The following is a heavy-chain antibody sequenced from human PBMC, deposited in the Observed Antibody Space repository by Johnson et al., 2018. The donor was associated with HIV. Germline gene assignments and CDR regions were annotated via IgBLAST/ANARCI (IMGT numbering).Heavy chain of an antibody. J-gene: IGHJ3*01. CDR2: ISYDGSNK. D-gene: IGHD3-22*01. V-gene: IGHV3-30*04. CDR3: ARGGFTMIVVAY. Sequence: QVQLVESGGGVVQPGRSLRLSCAASGFTFSSYVMYWVRQAPGKGLEWVAVISYDGSNKYYADSVKGRFTISRDNSKNTLYLQMNSLRAEDTAVYYCARGGFTMIVVAYWGQGTMVTVSS. CDR1: GFTFSSYV.